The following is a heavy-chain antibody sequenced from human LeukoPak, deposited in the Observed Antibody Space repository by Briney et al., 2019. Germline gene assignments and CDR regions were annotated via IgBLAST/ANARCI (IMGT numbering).Heavy chain of an antibody. Sequence: SETLSLTCAVYGGSFSDYYWTWLRQPPGKGLKWIGEINHSGSTNYDPSLKSRVTISVDTSKKQFFLRLSSVTAADTAVYYCAKGHRYSSGWYWSHWFDPWGQGTLVTVSS. CDR1: GGSFSDYY. J-gene: IGHJ5*02. CDR3: AKGHRYSSGWYWSHWFDP. CDR2: INHSGST. D-gene: IGHD6-19*01. V-gene: IGHV4-34*01.